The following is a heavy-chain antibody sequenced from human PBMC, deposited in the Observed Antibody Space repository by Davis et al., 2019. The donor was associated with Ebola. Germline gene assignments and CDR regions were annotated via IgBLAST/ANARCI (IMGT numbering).Heavy chain of an antibody. CDR1: GFTFSSYA. J-gene: IGHJ4*02. V-gene: IGHV3-23*01. CDR3: ARDPPNSDY. Sequence: GESLKISCAASGFTFSSYAMSWVRQAPGKGLEWVSRISAIGGDTYYADSVKGRFTISRDNSKNTLNLQMNSLRDEDTAVYYCARDPPNSDYWGQGTLVTVSS. CDR2: ISAIGGDT.